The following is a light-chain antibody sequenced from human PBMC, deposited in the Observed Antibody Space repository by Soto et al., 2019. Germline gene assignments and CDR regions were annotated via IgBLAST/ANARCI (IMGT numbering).Light chain of an antibody. CDR3: QSCDSSLSGSGV. Sequence: QSVLTQPPSVSGAPGQRVTIYCTGSSSDIGAGYDVHWYQQLPGTAPKLLIYGNNNRPSGVPDRFSGSKSGTSASLAITGLQAEDEADYYCQSCDSSLSGSGVFGGGTKLTVL. V-gene: IGLV1-40*01. CDR1: SSDIGAGYD. CDR2: GNN. J-gene: IGLJ2*01.